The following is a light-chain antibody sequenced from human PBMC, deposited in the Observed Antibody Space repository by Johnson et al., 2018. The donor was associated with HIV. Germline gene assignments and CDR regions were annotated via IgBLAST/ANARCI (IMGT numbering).Light chain of an antibody. CDR1: SSKVGNNY. CDR2: ENN. CDR3: GTWDSSLSAEV. Sequence: QSVLTQPPSVSAAPGQKVTIACSGSSSKVGNNYVSWYQCLPGTAPKLLIFENNKRPSGIPDRFSGSKYGTSATLGINGLQTGDEADYYCGTWDSSLSAEVFGTGTKVTVL. V-gene: IGLV1-51*02. J-gene: IGLJ1*01.